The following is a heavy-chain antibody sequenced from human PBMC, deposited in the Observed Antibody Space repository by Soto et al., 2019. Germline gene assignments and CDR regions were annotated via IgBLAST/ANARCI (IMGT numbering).Heavy chain of an antibody. CDR1: GYTFTSYG. CDR2: IIPIFGTA. V-gene: IGHV1-69*13. D-gene: IGHD2-2*01. J-gene: IGHJ6*02. CDR3: ARDDCISTSCYPGYYYGMDV. Sequence: ASVKVSCKASGYTFTSYGISWVRQAPGQGLEWMGGIIPIFGTANYAQKFQGRVTITADASTSTAYMELSSLRSEDTAVYYCARDDCISTSCYPGYYYGMDVWGQGTTVTVSS.